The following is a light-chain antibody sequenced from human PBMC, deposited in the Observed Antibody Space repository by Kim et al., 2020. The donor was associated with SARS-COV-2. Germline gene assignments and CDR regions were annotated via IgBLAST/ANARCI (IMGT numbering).Light chain of an antibody. CDR1: SLRTYY. CDR2: GKN. Sequence: SSELTQDPAVSVALGQTVRITCQGDSLRTYYASWYQQKPGQAPILVIYGKNNRPSGIPDRFPGSSSGNTASLTVTGAQAVDEADYYCNSRDKSGDHVVFGGGTKLIVL. J-gene: IGLJ2*01. V-gene: IGLV3-19*01. CDR3: NSRDKSGDHVV.